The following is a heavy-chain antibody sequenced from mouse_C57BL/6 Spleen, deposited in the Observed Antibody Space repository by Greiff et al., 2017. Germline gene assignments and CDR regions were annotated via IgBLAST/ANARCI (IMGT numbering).Heavy chain of an antibody. CDR2: INHDGSST. J-gene: IGHJ1*03. Sequence: EVKLMESEGGLVQPGSSMKLSCTASGFTFSDSYMAWVRQVPEKGLEWVANINHDGSSTYYLDSLKSRVIISRDNAKNILYLQMSSLKSEDTATYYCARGGDYYASSDGYFDVWGTGTTVTVSS. D-gene: IGHD1-1*01. CDR1: GFTFSDSY. CDR3: ARGGDYYASSDGYFDV. V-gene: IGHV5-16*01.